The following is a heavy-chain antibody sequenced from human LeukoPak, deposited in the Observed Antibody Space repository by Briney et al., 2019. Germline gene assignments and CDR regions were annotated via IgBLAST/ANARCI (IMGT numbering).Heavy chain of an antibody. CDR2: IYHSGST. D-gene: IGHD3-9*01. Sequence: PSETLSLTCTVSGYSISSGYYWGWIRQPPGKGLEWIGSIYHSGSTYYNPSLKSRVTISVDTSKNQFSLKLSSVTAADTAVYYCAREYYDILTGYYFDYWGQGTLVTVSS. CDR3: AREYYDILTGYYFDY. CDR1: GYSISSGYY. J-gene: IGHJ4*02. V-gene: IGHV4-38-2*02.